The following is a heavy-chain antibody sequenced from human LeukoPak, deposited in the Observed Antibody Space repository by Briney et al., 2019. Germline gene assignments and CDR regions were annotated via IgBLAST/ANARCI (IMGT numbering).Heavy chain of an antibody. J-gene: IGHJ5*02. CDR2: IIPILGIA. CDR1: GGTFSSYT. V-gene: IGHV1-69*02. D-gene: IGHD6-19*01. Sequence: SVKVSCKASGGTFSSYTISWVRQAPGQGLERMGRIIPILGIANYAQKFQGRVTITADKSTSTAYMELSSLRSEDTAAYYCARGGFSSSGWYKNWFDPWGQGTLVTVSS. CDR3: ARGGFSSSGWYKNWFDP.